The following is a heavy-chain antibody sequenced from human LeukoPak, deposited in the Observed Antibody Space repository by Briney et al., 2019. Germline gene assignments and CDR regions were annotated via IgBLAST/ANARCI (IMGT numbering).Heavy chain of an antibody. Sequence: LGESLKISCKGSGYSFTSYWIGWVRQMPGKGLEWMGIIYPGDSDTRYSPSFQGQVTISADKSISTAYLQWSSLKASDTAMYYCARPSFDYYYGMDVWGQGTTVTASS. CDR2: IYPGDSDT. J-gene: IGHJ6*02. CDR3: ARPSFDYYYGMDV. V-gene: IGHV5-51*01. CDR1: GYSFTSYW.